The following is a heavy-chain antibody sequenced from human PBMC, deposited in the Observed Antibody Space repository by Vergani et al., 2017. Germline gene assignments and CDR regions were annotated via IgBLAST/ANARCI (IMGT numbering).Heavy chain of an antibody. CDR2: IHPADSGT. Sequence: EVQLVQSGAEVKKPGESLKISCQISGYSFTKYWIGWVRQMPGKGLEWMGIIHPADSGTRYSPSFQGQVTISVVKSISTAYLQRSSLRASDSAMYYCARLYGLDSSGRKYFDYWGQGTLGTVSS. J-gene: IGHJ4*02. V-gene: IGHV5-51*01. D-gene: IGHD3-22*01. CDR1: GYSFTKYW. CDR3: ARLYGLDSSGRKYFDY.